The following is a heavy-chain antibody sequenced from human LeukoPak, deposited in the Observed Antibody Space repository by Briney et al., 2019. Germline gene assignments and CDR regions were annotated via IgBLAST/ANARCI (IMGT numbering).Heavy chain of an antibody. CDR3: ARGWGSRDGSGSSDY. Sequence: ASVNVSCKASGYTFTSYDINWVRQATGQGLEWMGWMNPNSGNTGYAQTFQGRVTMTRNTSISTAYMELISLRSEDTAVYYCARGWGSRDGSGSSDYWGQGTLVTVSS. D-gene: IGHD3-10*01. CDR2: MNPNSGNT. CDR1: GYTFTSYD. V-gene: IGHV1-8*01. J-gene: IGHJ4*02.